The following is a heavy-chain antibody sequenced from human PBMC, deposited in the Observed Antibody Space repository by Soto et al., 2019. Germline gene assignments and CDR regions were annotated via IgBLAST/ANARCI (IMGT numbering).Heavy chain of an antibody. V-gene: IGHV1-46*01. D-gene: IGHD5-12*01. CDR1: GYSFITSYH. CDR3: ARDTGYDHDAFDI. J-gene: IGHJ3*02. CDR2: INPTGSMT. Sequence: QVQLVQSGAEVKKPGASVKVSCKASGYSFITSYHMHWVRQAPGQGLEWMGIINPTGSMTRYSKKFQGRLTMTRDTSTATDYMELSNLTSEDTAVYFCARDTGYDHDAFDIWGQGTRVTVSS.